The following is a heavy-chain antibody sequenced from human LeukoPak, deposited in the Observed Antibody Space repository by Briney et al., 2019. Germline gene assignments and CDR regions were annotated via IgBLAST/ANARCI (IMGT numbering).Heavy chain of an antibody. J-gene: IGHJ3*02. CDR3: ASSRAFGKHGGWAFDI. CDR2: IGAAGDP. CDR1: GFTLSSQA. Sequence: GGSLSLSCAGSGFTLSSQAMHWVRPPTGKSLEWVSAIGAAGDPYYAGSVKGRFTISRQTGKNTLFLKMNSLRPGDTAIYYCASSRAFGKHGGWAFDIWGQGTMVTVSS. V-gene: IGHV3-13*05. D-gene: IGHD4-23*01.